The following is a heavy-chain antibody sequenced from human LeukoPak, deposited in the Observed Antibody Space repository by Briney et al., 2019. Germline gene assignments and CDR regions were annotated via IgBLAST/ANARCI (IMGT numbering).Heavy chain of an antibody. Sequence: GGSLRLSCAASGFTFSSYSMNWVRQAPGKGLEWVSYISSSSSTIYYADSVKGRFTISRDNAKNSLYLQMNSLRAEDTAVYYCARVPPDLSGWEIYFDYWGQGTLVTVSS. D-gene: IGHD6-19*01. CDR2: ISSSSSTI. CDR3: ARVPPDLSGWEIYFDY. J-gene: IGHJ4*02. V-gene: IGHV3-48*01. CDR1: GFTFSSYS.